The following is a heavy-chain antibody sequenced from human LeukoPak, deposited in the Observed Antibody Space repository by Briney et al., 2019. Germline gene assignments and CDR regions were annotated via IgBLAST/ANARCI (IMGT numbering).Heavy chain of an antibody. CDR1: GFTFSSYS. CDR2: ISSSSSTI. Sequence: GGSLRLSCAASGFTFSSYSMNWVRQAPGKGLEWVSYISSSSSTISYAASVKGRFTISRDNAKNSLYLQMNSLRDEDAAVYYCATESPTLRGGEGGYFDYWGQGTLVTVSS. D-gene: IGHD2-21*01. J-gene: IGHJ4*02. V-gene: IGHV3-48*02. CDR3: ATESPTLRGGEGGYFDY.